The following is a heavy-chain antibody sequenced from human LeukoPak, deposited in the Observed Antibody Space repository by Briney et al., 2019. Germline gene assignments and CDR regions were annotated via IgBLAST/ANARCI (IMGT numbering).Heavy chain of an antibody. CDR1: GGSISSYY. D-gene: IGHD4-17*01. CDR2: IYYSGST. Sequence: KASETLSLTCTVSGGSISSYYWSWIRQPPGKGLEWIGYIYYSGSTNYNPSLKSRVTISVDTSKNQFSLKLSSVTAADTAVYYCARLRYAGYYYGMDVWGQGTTVTVPS. CDR3: ARLRYAGYYYGMDV. J-gene: IGHJ6*02. V-gene: IGHV4-59*08.